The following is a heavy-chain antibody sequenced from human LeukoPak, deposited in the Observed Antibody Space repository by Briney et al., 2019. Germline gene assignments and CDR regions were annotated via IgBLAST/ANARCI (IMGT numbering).Heavy chain of an antibody. CDR2: IIPILGIA. V-gene: IGHV1-69*04. J-gene: IGHJ4*02. CDR3: ARERFDSSGNYFHY. Sequence: SSVKVSCKASGGTFSSYAISWVRQAPGQGLEWMGRIIPILGIANYAQKFQGRVTITADKSTSTAYMELSSLRSEDTAVYYCARERFDSSGNYFHYWGQGTLVTVSS. D-gene: IGHD3-22*01. CDR1: GGTFSSYA.